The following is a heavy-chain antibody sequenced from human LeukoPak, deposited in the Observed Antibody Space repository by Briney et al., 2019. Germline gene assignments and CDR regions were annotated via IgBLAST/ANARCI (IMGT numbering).Heavy chain of an antibody. CDR2: IIPIFGTA. Sequence: ASVKVSCKASGGTSSSYAISWVRQAPGQGLEWMGGIIPIFGTANYAQKFQGRVTITADESTSTAYMELSSLRSEDTAVYYCARDLSLRFRAFDIWGQGTMVTVSS. D-gene: IGHD3-3*01. CDR1: GGTSSSYA. J-gene: IGHJ3*02. CDR3: ARDLSLRFRAFDI. V-gene: IGHV1-69*13.